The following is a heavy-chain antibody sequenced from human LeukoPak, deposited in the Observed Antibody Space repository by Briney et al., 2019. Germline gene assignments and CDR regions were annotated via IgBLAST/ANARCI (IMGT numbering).Heavy chain of an antibody. J-gene: IGHJ5*02. D-gene: IGHD2-2*03. Sequence: PSETLSLTCTVSGGPISSTSYYWGWIRQPPGKGLEWIGSIYYSGSTYYNPSLKSRVTISVDTSKNQFSLKLSSVTAADTAVYYCARLLRVGYCSTTSCNWFDPWGQGTLVTVSS. CDR3: ARLLRVGYCSTTSCNWFDP. V-gene: IGHV4-39*07. CDR1: GGPISSTSYY. CDR2: IYYSGST.